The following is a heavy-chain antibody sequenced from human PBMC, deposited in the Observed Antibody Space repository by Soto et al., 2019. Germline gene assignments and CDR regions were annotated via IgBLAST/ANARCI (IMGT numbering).Heavy chain of an antibody. CDR3: ATLAAAGPPVGY. D-gene: IGHD6-13*01. CDR1: RGTFISFT. V-gene: IGHV1-69*08. Sequence: GASVKVSCKSSRGTFISFTFIWVREAPGQGLEWMGQTIPILGAVNYAQKFQGRVTITADESTSTAYMELSRLRSDDTAVYYCATLAAAGPPVGYWGQGTLVTVSS. J-gene: IGHJ4*02. CDR2: TIPILGAV.